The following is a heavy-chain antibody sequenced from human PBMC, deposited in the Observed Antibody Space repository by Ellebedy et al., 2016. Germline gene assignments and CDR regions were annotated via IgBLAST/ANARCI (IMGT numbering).Heavy chain of an antibody. D-gene: IGHD1-26*01. CDR3: ARDENSGSVGPHAFDI. Sequence: GESLKISCAASGFTFRSYTMNWVRQAPGKGLEWVSSISSGSTYIFYADSVRGRFTISRDNAKNSLSLQMNSLRAEDTAVYYCARDENSGSVGPHAFDIWGQGTMVTVSS. CDR1: GFTFRSYT. J-gene: IGHJ3*02. CDR2: ISSGSTYI. V-gene: IGHV3-21*01.